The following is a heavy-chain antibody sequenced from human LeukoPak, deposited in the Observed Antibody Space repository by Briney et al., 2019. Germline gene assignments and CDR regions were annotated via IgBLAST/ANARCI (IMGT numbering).Heavy chain of an antibody. V-gene: IGHV4-39*07. CDR2: IYYSGST. D-gene: IGHD2-21*02. Sequence: PSETLSLTCTVSGGSISSSSYYWGWIRQPPGKGLEWIGSIYYSGSTYYNPPLKSRVTMSVDTSKNQFSLKLSSVTAADTAVYYCVTCGGDCYSGGLFDYWGQGTLVTVSS. CDR3: VTCGGDCYSGGLFDY. CDR1: GGSISSSSYY. J-gene: IGHJ4*02.